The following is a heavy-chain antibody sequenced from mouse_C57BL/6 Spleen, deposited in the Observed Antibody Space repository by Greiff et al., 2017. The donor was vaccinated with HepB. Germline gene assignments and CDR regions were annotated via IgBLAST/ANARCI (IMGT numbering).Heavy chain of an antibody. CDR1: GYTFTSYW. D-gene: IGHD1-1*02. Sequence: VQLQQSGAELVKPGASVKMSCKASGYTFTSYWITWVKQRPGQGLEWIGDIYPGSGSTNYNEKFKSKATLTVDTSSSTAYMQLSSLTSEDSAVYYCARRGGGGDWYFDVWGTGTTVTVSS. CDR3: ARRGGGGDWYFDV. J-gene: IGHJ1*03. V-gene: IGHV1-55*01. CDR2: IYPGSGST.